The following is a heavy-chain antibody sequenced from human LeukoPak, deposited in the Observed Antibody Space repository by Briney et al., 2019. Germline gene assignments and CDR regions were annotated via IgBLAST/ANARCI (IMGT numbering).Heavy chain of an antibody. J-gene: IGHJ2*01. V-gene: IGHV3-7*01. CDR3: AVILYPVGYFDL. CDR1: GFTFSSYA. Sequence: PGGSLRLSCAASGFTFSSYAMSWVRQAPGKGLEWVANIKQDGSEKYYVDSVKGRFTISRDNAKNSLYLQMNSLRAEDTAVYYCAVILYPVGYFDLWGRGTLVTVSS. CDR2: IKQDGSEK. D-gene: IGHD2-8*01.